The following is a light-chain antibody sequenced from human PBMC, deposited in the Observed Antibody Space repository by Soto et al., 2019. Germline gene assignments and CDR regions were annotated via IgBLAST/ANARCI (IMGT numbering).Light chain of an antibody. CDR2: KAS. CDR1: QTISSW. CDR3: QQYSRCSA. J-gene: IGKJ1*01. Sequence: DIQMTQSPSTLSASVGDRVTITCRASQTISSWLAWYQQKPGMAPKLLSYKASTLQSGVPSRFSGSGSGTEFTLTISSLQPDDFASYYCQQYSRCSAFGQGTKVELK. V-gene: IGKV1-5*03.